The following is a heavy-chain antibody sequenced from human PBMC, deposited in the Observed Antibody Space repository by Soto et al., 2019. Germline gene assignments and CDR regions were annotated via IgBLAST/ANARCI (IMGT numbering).Heavy chain of an antibody. CDR2: INPNSGGP. J-gene: IGHJ4*02. V-gene: IGHV1-2*02. CDR3: ARDYYDSSGSSNYFDY. Sequence: ASVKVSCKASGYTFTGYYMHWVRQAPGQGLEWMGWINPNSGGPNYAQKFQGRVTMTRDTSISTAYMELSRLRSDDTAVYYCARDYYDSSGSSNYFDYCGQGSLVTVSS. CDR1: GYTFTGYY. D-gene: IGHD3-22*01.